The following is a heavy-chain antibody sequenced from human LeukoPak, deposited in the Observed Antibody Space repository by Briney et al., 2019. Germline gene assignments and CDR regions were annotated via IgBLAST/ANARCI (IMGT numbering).Heavy chain of an antibody. J-gene: IGHJ4*02. CDR1: GFSFSNYD. CDR3: ARVGGEVVGAIYY. CDR2: IRYGETNK. Sequence: GGSLRLSCAASGFSFSNYDMHWVRQAPGKGQEWVTFIRYGETNKYYADSVKGRFTISRDNSKNTLYLQMNSLRAEDTAVYYCARVGGEVVGAIYYWGQGTLVTVSS. D-gene: IGHD1-26*01. V-gene: IGHV3-30*02.